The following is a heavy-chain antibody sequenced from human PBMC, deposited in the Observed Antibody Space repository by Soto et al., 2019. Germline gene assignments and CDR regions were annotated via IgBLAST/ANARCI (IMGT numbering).Heavy chain of an antibody. V-gene: IGHV1-69*13. J-gene: IGHJ6*02. Sequence: SVKVSCKASGGTFSSYAISWVRQAPGQGLEWMGGIIPIFGTANYAQKFQGRVTITADESTSTAYMELSSLRSEDTAVYYCAGNPGTLSYYVYGMDVWGQGTTVTVSS. CDR1: GGTFSSYA. D-gene: IGHD1-1*01. CDR3: AGNPGTLSYYVYGMDV. CDR2: IIPIFGTA.